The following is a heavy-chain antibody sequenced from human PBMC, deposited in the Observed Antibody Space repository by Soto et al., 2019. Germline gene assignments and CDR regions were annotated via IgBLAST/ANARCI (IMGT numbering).Heavy chain of an antibody. V-gene: IGHV4-34*01. CDR2: INHTGGT. D-gene: IGHD3-3*01. Sequence: SETLSLTCAVYGGSVNGYYWNWIRQPPGKGLEWIGEINHTGGTHYNPPLKSRVTMSVDTSKNQFSLRLSSVTAADTAIYYCPTRITVFGLLIPPFDPWGQGTQVTVS. CDR1: GGSVNGYY. J-gene: IGHJ5*02. CDR3: PTRITVFGLLIPPFDP.